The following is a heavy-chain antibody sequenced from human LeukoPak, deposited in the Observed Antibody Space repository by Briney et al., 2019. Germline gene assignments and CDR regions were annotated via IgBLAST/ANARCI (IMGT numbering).Heavy chain of an antibody. CDR2: IDLSGSTL. J-gene: IGHJ4*02. CDR1: GFTFSSYT. V-gene: IGHV3-48*04. D-gene: IGHD5-12*01. CDR3: ARDVGLRAYDY. Sequence: GGSLRLSCAASGFTFSSYTMNWVRQAPGKGLEWVSYIDLSGSTLYYVDSVKGRFTISRDNAKNSLYLQMNSLRAEDTAVYYCARDVGLRAYDYWGQGTLVTVSS.